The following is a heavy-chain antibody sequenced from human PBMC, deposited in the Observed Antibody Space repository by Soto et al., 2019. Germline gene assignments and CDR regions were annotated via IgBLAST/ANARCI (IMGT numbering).Heavy chain of an antibody. J-gene: IGHJ4*02. V-gene: IGHV3-9*01. CDR3: AKGTVGYIVATVVDY. Sequence: GGSLRLSCAASGFTFDDYAMHWVRQAPGKGLEWVSGISWNSGSIGYADSVKGRFTISRDNAKNSLYLQMNSLRAEDTALYYCAKGTVGYIVATVVDYWGQGTLVTVSS. D-gene: IGHD5-12*01. CDR2: ISWNSGSI. CDR1: GFTFDDYA.